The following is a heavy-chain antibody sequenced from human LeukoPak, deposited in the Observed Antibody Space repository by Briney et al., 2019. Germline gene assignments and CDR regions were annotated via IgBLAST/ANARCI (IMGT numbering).Heavy chain of an antibody. CDR1: GYSFTTYW. J-gene: IGHJ4*02. CDR2: IYPGDSDT. Sequence: GESLKISCQGSGYSFTTYWIVWVRQMPGKGLEWVGGIYPGDSDTRYSPSFQGQVTISADKSITTAYLQWSSLKASDTAMCYCARRLGGYNYALDFWGQGTLVTVSS. V-gene: IGHV5-51*01. CDR3: ARRLGGYNYALDF. D-gene: IGHD5-18*01.